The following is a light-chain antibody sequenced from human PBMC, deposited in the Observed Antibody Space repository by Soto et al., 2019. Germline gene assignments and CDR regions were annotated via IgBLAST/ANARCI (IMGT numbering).Light chain of an antibody. Sequence: QSALTQPASVSGSPGQSITISCTGTSSDVGGYNYVSWYQQHPGKAPKLIIYGVSNRPSGVSNRFSGSKSGNTASLTISGLQAEDEADYYCSSYRSSSTLDYVFGTGTKGTVL. CDR3: SSYRSSSTLDYV. V-gene: IGLV2-14*01. CDR2: GVS. CDR1: SSDVGGYNY. J-gene: IGLJ1*01.